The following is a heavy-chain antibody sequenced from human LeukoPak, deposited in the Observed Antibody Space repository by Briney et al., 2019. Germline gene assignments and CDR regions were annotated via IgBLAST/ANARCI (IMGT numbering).Heavy chain of an antibody. J-gene: IGHJ4*02. CDR2: IYPADSDT. CDR3: ARDLDSRFDS. V-gene: IGHV5-51*01. CDR1: GFSFTSNW. Sequence: GESLKISCKGSGFSFTSNWIGWVRQMPRKGLEWMGIIYPADSDTRYSPSFQGQVTISADTSINTAYLQWTSLKASDTAMYYCARDLDSRFDSWGQGTLVTVSS. D-gene: IGHD3-22*01.